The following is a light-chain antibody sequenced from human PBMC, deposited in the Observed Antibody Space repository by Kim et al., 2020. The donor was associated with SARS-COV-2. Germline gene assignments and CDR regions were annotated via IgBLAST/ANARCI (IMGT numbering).Light chain of an antibody. V-gene: IGKV1-33*01. CDR1: QDISNY. J-gene: IGKJ4*01. Sequence: DIQMTQSPSSLSASVGDRVTITYQASQDISNYLNWYQQKPGKAPKLLIYDASNLETGVPSRFSGSGSGTDFTFTISSPQPEDIATYYCQQYDNLPGLTFGGGTKVEIK. CDR3: QQYDNLPGLT. CDR2: DAS.